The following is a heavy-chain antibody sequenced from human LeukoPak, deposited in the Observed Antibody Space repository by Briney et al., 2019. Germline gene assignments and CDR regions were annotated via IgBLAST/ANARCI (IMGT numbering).Heavy chain of an antibody. J-gene: IGHJ4*02. V-gene: IGHV3-23*01. CDR3: AKDPVLRYFDWLLYWDY. D-gene: IGHD3-9*01. CDR2: ISGSGGST. CDR1: GFTFSDYY. Sequence: GGSLRLSCAASGFTFSDYYMSWIRQVPGKGLEWVSAISGSGGSTYYADSVKGRFTISRDNSKNTLYLQMNSLRAEDTAEYYCAKDPVLRYFDWLLYWDYWGRGTLVTVSS.